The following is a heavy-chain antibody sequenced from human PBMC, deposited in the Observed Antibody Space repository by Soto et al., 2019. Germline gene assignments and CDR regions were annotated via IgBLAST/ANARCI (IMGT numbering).Heavy chain of an antibody. Sequence: QVQLVQSGAEVKKPGASVKVSCKASGYTFTSYGISWVRQAPGQGLEWMGWISAYNGNTNYAQKLQGRVTMTTDTSTSTAYMELRSLRSDDTAVYYCARDGDCSSTSCWDDGQYYYYGMDVWGQGTTVTVSS. CDR3: ARDGDCSSTSCWDDGQYYYYGMDV. CDR2: ISAYNGNT. V-gene: IGHV1-18*01. CDR1: GYTFTSYG. J-gene: IGHJ6*02. D-gene: IGHD2-2*01.